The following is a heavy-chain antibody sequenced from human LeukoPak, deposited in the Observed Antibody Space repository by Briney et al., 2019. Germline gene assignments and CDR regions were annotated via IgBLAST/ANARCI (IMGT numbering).Heavy chain of an antibody. V-gene: IGHV3-74*01. Sequence: PGGSLRLSCAASGFTFSSYWMHWVRQAPGKGLVWVSRINSDGSSTSYADSVKGRFTISRDNAKNTLYLQMNSLRAEDTAVYYCARELSPPLTGDYHTGAFDYWGQGTLVTVSS. CDR1: GFTFSSYW. CDR3: ARELSPPLTGDYHTGAFDY. J-gene: IGHJ4*02. D-gene: IGHD4-17*01. CDR2: INSDGSST.